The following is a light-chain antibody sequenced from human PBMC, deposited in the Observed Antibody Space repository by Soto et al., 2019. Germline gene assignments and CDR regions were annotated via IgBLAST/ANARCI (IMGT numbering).Light chain of an antibody. V-gene: IGKV3-15*01. Sequence: EIVMTQSPATLSVSPGERATLSCTASHYIYSNVAWFQQRPGQAPRLLIYDASNRATGVPDRFSGSVSGTEFTLTISSLQSEDFAVYYCQQYSSWLWTFGQGTKVDIK. J-gene: IGKJ1*01. CDR1: HYIYSN. CDR2: DAS. CDR3: QQYSSWLWT.